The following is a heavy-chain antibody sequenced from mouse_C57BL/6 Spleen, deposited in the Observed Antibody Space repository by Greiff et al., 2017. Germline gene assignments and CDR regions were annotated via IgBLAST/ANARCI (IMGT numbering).Heavy chain of an antibody. CDR3: AILITTVVAYYFAY. Sequence: QVQLQQSGAELVMPGASVKLSCKASGYTFTSYWMHWVKQRPGQGLEWIGEIDPSDSYTNYNQKFKGKSTLTVAKSSSTAYMQLSSLTSEDSAVYYCAILITTVVAYYFAYWGQGTTLTVSS. D-gene: IGHD1-1*01. CDR2: IDPSDSYT. J-gene: IGHJ2*01. V-gene: IGHV1-69*01. CDR1: GYTFTSYW.